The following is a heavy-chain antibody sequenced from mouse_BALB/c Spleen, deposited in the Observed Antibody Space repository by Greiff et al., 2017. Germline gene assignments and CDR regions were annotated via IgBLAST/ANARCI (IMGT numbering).Heavy chain of an antibody. CDR1: GYTFTSYW. CDR3: ARLRGNYPSNAMDY. CDR2: INPSTGYT. J-gene: IGHJ4*01. V-gene: IGHV1-7*01. Sequence: VQRVESGAELAKPGASVKMSCKASGYTFTSYWMHWVKQRPGQGLEWIGYINPSTGYTEYNQKFKDKATLTADKSSSTAYMQLSSLTSEDSAVYYCARLRGNYPSNAMDYWGQGTSVTVSS. D-gene: IGHD2-1*01.